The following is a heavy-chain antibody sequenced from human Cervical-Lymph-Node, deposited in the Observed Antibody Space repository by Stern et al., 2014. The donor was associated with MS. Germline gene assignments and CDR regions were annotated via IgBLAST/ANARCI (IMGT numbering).Heavy chain of an antibody. Sequence: VQLVESGGGLVKPGGSLRLSCAASGFTFSDYYMSWIRQAPGKGLEWVSYISISGSNIYYADSVKGRFTISRDKAKNSLYLQMNSLSAEDTAVYYCARDSTYDFWSGYLPLSDYWGQGTLVTVSS. CDR1: GFTFSDYY. CDR2: ISISGSNI. J-gene: IGHJ4*02. CDR3: ARDSTYDFWSGYLPLSDY. D-gene: IGHD3-3*01. V-gene: IGHV3-11*01.